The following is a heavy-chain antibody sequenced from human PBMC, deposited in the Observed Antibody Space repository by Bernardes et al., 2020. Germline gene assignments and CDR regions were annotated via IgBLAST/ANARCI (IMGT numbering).Heavy chain of an antibody. CDR1: GFTFSSYS. D-gene: IGHD2-21*01. CDR3: ARSLVVVVIDY. Sequence: GGSLRLSCAASGFTFSSYSMNWVRQAPGKGLEWVSSISSSSNYIYYADSVKGRFTISRDNAKNSLYLQMNSLRAEDTAVYYCARSLVVVVIDYWGQGTLVTVSS. CDR2: ISSSSNYI. J-gene: IGHJ4*02. V-gene: IGHV3-21*01.